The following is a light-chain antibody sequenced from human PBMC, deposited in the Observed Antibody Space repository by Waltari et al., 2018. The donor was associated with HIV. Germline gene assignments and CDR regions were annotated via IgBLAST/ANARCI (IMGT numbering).Light chain of an antibody. Sequence: DIQLTQSPSFLSASVGDSVTITCRASQDISSYLDWHQQKPGKSPKLLIYAASTLHSGVPSRFSGSGSGREFTLTISSLQPEDFATYYCQQPDSYPLTFGGGTKVEIK. CDR1: QDISSY. CDR2: AAS. V-gene: IGKV1-9*01. CDR3: QQPDSYPLT. J-gene: IGKJ4*01.